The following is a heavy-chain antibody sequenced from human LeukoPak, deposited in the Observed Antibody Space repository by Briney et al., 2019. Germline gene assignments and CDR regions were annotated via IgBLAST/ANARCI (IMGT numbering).Heavy chain of an antibody. CDR3: ARDGLRSCTSSSCYPGEDAFDI. J-gene: IGHJ3*02. D-gene: IGHD2-2*01. V-gene: IGHV7-4-1*02. CDR2: INTNTGNP. Sequence: GASVKVSCEASGYTINSYAMNWVRQAPGQGLEWMAWINTNTGNPTYAQGFTGRFVFSLDTSISTAYLHISGLKAEDTAVYYCARDGLRSCTSSSCYPGEDAFDIWGQGTMVTVSS. CDR1: GYTINSYA.